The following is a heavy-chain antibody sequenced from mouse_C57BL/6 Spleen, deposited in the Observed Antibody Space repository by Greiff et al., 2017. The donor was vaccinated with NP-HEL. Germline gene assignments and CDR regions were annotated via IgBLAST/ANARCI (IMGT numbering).Heavy chain of an antibody. D-gene: IGHD1-1*01. CDR3: ARSGGYYDGSSYFYAMDY. V-gene: IGHV8-12*01. CDR2: IYWDDDK. Sequence: QVTLKESGPGILQSSQTLSLTCSFSGFSLSTSGMGVSWIRQPSGKGLEWLAHIYWDDDKRYNPSLKSRLTISKDTSRNQVFLKITSVDTADTATYYCARSGGYYDGSSYFYAMDYWGQGTSVTVSS. J-gene: IGHJ4*01. CDR1: GFSLSTSGMG.